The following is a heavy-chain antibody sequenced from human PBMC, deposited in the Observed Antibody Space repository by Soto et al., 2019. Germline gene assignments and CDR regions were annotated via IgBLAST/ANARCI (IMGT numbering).Heavy chain of an antibody. CDR3: ARGLGCSGGSCYGIGFDY. J-gene: IGHJ4*02. Sequence: PSETLSLTCAVYGGSFSGYYWSWIRQPPGKGLEWIGEINHSGSTNYNPSLKSRVTISVDTSKNQFSLKLSSVTAADTAVYYCARGLGCSGGSCYGIGFDYWGQGTLVTVSS. V-gene: IGHV4-34*01. CDR1: GGSFSGYY. CDR2: INHSGST. D-gene: IGHD2-15*01.